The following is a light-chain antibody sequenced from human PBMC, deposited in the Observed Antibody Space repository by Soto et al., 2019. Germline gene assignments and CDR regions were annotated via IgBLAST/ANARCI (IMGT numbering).Light chain of an antibody. J-gene: IGKJ1*01. CDR2: KAS. CDR3: QQYNSYMWT. Sequence: DIQMTQSPSTLSASVGDRVTITCRASQSISSWLAWYQQKPGKAPKVLIYKASSLESGVPSRFSGRGSGTEFTLTISSLQPDDFASYYCQQYNSYMWTFGQGTKVEIK. V-gene: IGKV1-5*03. CDR1: QSISSW.